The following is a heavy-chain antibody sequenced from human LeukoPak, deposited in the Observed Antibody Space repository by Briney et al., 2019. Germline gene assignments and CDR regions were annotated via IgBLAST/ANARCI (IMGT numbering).Heavy chain of an antibody. J-gene: IGHJ6*02. V-gene: IGHV1-46*01. CDR2: LKLYDGSK. CDR3: ARDVTVAGTFDYYGMDV. Sequence: ASVKVSCKASGYAFIRYHIHWVRQAPGQGLEWMGVLKLYDGSKSHAQKFQGRVTMTSDTSTSTVYMELSSLRSEDTAVYFCARDVTVAGTFDYYGMDVWGQGTTVTVSS. D-gene: IGHD6-19*01. CDR1: GYAFIRYH.